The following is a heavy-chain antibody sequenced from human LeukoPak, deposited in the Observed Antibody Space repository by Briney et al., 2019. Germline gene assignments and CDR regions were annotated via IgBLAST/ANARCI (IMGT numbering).Heavy chain of an antibody. V-gene: IGHV1-46*01. D-gene: IGHD2-21*02. CDR1: GYTFTSYY. CDR3: ARVQTSSGWPNGEHIVVVTAIDIDY. J-gene: IGHJ4*02. CDR2: INPSGGST. Sequence: ASVKVSCKASGYTFTSYYMHWVRQAPGQGLEWMGIINPSGGSTSYAQKLQGRVTMTTDTSTSTAYMELRSLRSDDTAVYYCARVQTSSGWPNGEHIVVVTAIDIDYWGQGTLVTVSS.